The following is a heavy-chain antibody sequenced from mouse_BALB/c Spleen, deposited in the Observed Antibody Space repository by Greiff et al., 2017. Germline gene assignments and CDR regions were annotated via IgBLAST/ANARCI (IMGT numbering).Heavy chain of an antibody. Sequence: QVQLKESGPGLVAPSQSLSITCTVSGFSLTGYGVNWVRQPPGKGLEWLGMIWGDGSTDYNSALKSRLSISKDNSKSQVFLKLNSLQTDDTARYYCASYNGYEAMDYWGQGTSVTVSS. CDR1: GFSLTGYG. V-gene: IGHV2-6-7*01. CDR3: ASYNGYEAMDY. J-gene: IGHJ4*01. CDR2: IWGDGST. D-gene: IGHD1-2*01.